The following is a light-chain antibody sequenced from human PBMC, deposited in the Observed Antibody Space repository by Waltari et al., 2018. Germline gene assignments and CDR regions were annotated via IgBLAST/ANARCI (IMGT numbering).Light chain of an antibody. CDR3: QQRSNWPRALT. CDR2: EAS. Sequence: EIVLTQSPATLSLSPGERATLSCRASQSVGNYLAGYQQKPGQAPRLLIFEASIRATGIPARFSGSGSGTDFTLPIISLGPEDFAVYYCQQRSNWPRALTFGGGTKVEIK. J-gene: IGKJ4*01. V-gene: IGKV3-11*01. CDR1: QSVGNY.